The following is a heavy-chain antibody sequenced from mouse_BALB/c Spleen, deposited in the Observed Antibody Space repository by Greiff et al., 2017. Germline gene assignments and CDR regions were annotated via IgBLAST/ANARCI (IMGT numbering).Heavy chain of an antibody. CDR2: IDPENGNT. D-gene: IGHD2-4*01. V-gene: IGHV14-1*02. CDR1: GFNIKDYY. Sequence: VQLQQSGAELVRPGALVKLSCKASGFNIKDYYMHWVKQRPEQGLEWIGWIDPENGNTIYDPKFQGKASITADTSSNTAYLQLSSLTSEDTAVYYGAPEDYGFLFAYWGQGTLVTVSA. CDR3: APEDYGFLFAY. J-gene: IGHJ3*01.